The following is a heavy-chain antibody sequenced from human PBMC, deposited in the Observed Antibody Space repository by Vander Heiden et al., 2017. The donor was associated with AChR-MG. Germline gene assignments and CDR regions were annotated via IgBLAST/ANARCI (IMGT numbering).Heavy chain of an antibody. Sequence: VQLVQSGAEVKKPGASVKVSCKASGYTFTSYDLNWVRQASGQGLGWIGWMNPNSGNTGYAQNFQGRVTMTRNNSISTAYMELSSLRSEDTAVYFCARGNVSPGSGSGSYVRYWGQGTLVTVSS. D-gene: IGHD3-10*01. CDR2: MNPNSGNT. J-gene: IGHJ4*02. CDR3: ARGNVSPGSGSGSYVRY. V-gene: IGHV1-8*01. CDR1: GYTFTSYD.